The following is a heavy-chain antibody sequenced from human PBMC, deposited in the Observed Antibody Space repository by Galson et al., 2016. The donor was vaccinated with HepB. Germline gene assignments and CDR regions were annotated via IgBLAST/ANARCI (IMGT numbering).Heavy chain of an antibody. Sequence: SVKVSCKASGYTFTDYGISWARQAPGQGLEWMGWISAHNGDTEYAQKLQGRVTMTTDKSTSQAYMERSSLRSDDTAVYYCTRGGGQGFDPWGQGTRVTVSS. CDR1: GYTFTDYG. J-gene: IGHJ5*02. CDR2: ISAHNGDT. D-gene: IGHD6-25*01. CDR3: TRGGGQGFDP. V-gene: IGHV1-18*01.